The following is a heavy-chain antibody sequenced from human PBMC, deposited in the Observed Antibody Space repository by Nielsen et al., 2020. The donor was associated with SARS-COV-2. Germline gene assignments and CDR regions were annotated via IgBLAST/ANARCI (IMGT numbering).Heavy chain of an antibody. CDR1: GFTFSDYY. J-gene: IGHJ6*02. V-gene: IGHV3-11*04. CDR2: ISSSGSTI. CDR3: ARCITMVRGSYYYYYYGMDV. D-gene: IGHD3-10*01. Sequence: SLKISCAASGFTFSDYYMSWIRQAPGKGLEWVSYISSSGSTIYYADSVKGRFTISRDNAKNSLYLQMNSLRAEDTAVYYCARCITMVRGSYYYYYYGMDVWGQGTTVTVSS.